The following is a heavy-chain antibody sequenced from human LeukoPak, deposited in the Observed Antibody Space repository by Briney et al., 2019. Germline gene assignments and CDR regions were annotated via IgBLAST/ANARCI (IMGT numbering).Heavy chain of an antibody. V-gene: IGHV4-34*01. CDR2: INHSGST. D-gene: IGHD2-2*01. J-gene: IGHJ4*02. CDR1: GFTFSSYA. Sequence: GSLRLSCAASGFTFSSYAMSWVRQPPGKGLEWIGEINHSGSTNYNPSLKSRVTISVDTSKNQFFLKLSSVTAADTAVYYCAREGYCSSTSCYAGFDYWGQGTLVTVSS. CDR3: AREGYCSSTSCYAGFDY.